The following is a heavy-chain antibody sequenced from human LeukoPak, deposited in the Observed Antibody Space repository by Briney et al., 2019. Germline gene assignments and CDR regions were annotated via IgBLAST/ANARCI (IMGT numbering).Heavy chain of an antibody. CDR2: TYDSGNT. CDR1: GASISSYY. D-gene: IGHD3-22*01. CDR3: ARHDSSGWNNWIDP. V-gene: IGHV4-59*08. J-gene: IGHJ5*02. Sequence: KPSETLSLTCTVSGASISSYYWSWIRQPPGKGLEWIGYTYDSGNTNYNPSLKSRVTISVDTSKNQFSLKLSSVTAADTAVYYCARHDSSGWNNWIDPWGQGTLVTVSS.